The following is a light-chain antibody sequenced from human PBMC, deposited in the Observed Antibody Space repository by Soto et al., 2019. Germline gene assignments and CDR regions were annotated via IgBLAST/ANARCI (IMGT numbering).Light chain of an antibody. Sequence: DIQMTQSPSSLSASVGDRVTITCRASQGIRNDLGWFQQNPGKAPNRLIYAASSLQSGVPSRFSVSGSGTEFPLTVSSLQPDDFASSYCLQQSSYPPLTFGGRTRVEIK. J-gene: IGKJ4*01. CDR2: AAS. CDR1: QGIRND. V-gene: IGKV1-17*01. CDR3: LQQSSYPPLT.